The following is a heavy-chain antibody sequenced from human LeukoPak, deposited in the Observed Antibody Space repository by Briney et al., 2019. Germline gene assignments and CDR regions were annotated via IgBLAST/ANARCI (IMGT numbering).Heavy chain of an antibody. V-gene: IGHV3-7*03. J-gene: IGHJ4*02. CDR3: VGGIGWQPDY. CDR2: ISQDGREK. D-gene: IGHD6-19*01. Sequence: GGSLRLSCAASAGFTFSDYWMNWVRQAPGKGLEWVAIISQDGREKLYVDSVKGRFTISRDNAKSSLCLQINSLRAEDTAVYYCVGGIGWQPDYWGQGTLVTVSS. CDR1: AGFTFSDYW.